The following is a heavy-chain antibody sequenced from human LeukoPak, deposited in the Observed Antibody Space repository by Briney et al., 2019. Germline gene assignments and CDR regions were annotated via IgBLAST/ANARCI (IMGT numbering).Heavy chain of an antibody. CDR3: ARTYYDILTDSIDDAFDI. J-gene: IGHJ3*02. V-gene: IGHV3-30*09. CDR1: GFTFSSYA. D-gene: IGHD3-9*01. Sequence: GGSLRLSCAASGFTFSSYAIHWVRQAPGKGLEWVSLISFDGSNKYYAYSVKGRFAISRDNSKNTLYLQMNSLRAEDTAVYYCARTYYDILTDSIDDAFDIWGQGTMVTVSS. CDR2: ISFDGSNK.